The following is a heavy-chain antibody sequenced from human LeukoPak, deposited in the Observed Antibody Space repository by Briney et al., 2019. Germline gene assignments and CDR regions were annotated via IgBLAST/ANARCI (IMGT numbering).Heavy chain of an antibody. Sequence: GGSLRLSCAASGFTFSSYAISWVRQAPGKGLEWVSAISGSGGSTYYADSVKGRFTISRDNSKNTLYLQMNSLRAEDTAVYYCAKDYEHYYDSSGFFDYWGQGTLVTVSS. CDR3: AKDYEHYYDSSGFFDY. D-gene: IGHD3-22*01. CDR1: GFTFSSYA. J-gene: IGHJ4*02. CDR2: ISGSGGST. V-gene: IGHV3-23*01.